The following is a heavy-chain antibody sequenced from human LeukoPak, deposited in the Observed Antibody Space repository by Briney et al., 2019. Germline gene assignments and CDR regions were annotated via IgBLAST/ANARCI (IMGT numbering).Heavy chain of an antibody. V-gene: IGHV3-49*03. D-gene: IGHD3-10*01. CDR3: MINAEGVPALDAFDI. CDR2: IRSKAYGGTT. Sequence: TGGSLRLSCTASGFTFGDYAMSWFRQAPGKGLEWVGFIRSKAYGGTTEYAASVKGRFTISRDDSKSIAYLQMNSLKTEDTAVYYCMINAEGVPALDAFDIWGQGTMVTVSS. CDR1: GFTFGDYA. J-gene: IGHJ3*02.